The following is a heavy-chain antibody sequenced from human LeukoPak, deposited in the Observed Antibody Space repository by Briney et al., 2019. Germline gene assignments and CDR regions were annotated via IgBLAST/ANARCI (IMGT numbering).Heavy chain of an antibody. J-gene: IGHJ6*03. Sequence: ASVKVSCKASGYTFTGYYMHWVRQAPGQGLEWMGWINPNSGGTNYAQKFQGRVTMTRDTSISTAYMELSRLRSDDTAVYYCARVYHDSSGLRYYYYCMDVWGKGTTVTVSS. CDR2: INPNSGGT. V-gene: IGHV1-2*02. CDR3: ARVYHDSSGLRYYYYCMDV. CDR1: GYTFTGYY. D-gene: IGHD3-22*01.